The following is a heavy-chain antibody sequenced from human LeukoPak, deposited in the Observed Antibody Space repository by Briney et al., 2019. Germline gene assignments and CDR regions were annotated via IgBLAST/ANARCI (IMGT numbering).Heavy chain of an antibody. J-gene: IGHJ4*02. V-gene: IGHV3-21*01. CDR3: ARETEGVTAYFDY. CDR2: ISGSSRYI. Sequence: GSLRLSCAASGFTFSSCTMNWVRQAPGKGLEWVSSISGSSRYIYYADSVKGRFTISRDNARNSLYLQMNSLRAEDTAVYYCARETEGVTAYFDYWGQGTLVTVSS. D-gene: IGHD5-18*01. CDR1: GFTFSSCT.